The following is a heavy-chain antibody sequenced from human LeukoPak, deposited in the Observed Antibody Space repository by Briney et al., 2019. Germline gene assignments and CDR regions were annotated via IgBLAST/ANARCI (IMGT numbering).Heavy chain of an antibody. CDR3: AKGSSSWYPFDY. J-gene: IGHJ4*02. CDR2: ISGGGDST. D-gene: IGHD6-13*01. V-gene: IGHV3-23*01. CDR1: GFTFSSYA. Sequence: GGSLRLSCAASGFTFSSYAMSWVRQAPGKGLEWVSAISGGGDSTYFADSVKGRFTISRDNSKNTLYLQMNTLGAEDAAVYYCAKGSSSWYPFDYWGQGTLVTVSS.